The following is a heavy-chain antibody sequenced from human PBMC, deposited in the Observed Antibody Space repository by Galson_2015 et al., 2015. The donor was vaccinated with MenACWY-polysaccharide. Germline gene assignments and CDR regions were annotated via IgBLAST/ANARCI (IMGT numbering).Heavy chain of an antibody. J-gene: IGHJ6*02. CDR1: GFIFSDYA. Sequence: SLRLSCAVSGFIFSDYAIHWVRQAPGKVLEWLAVISYDGSNKYYSDSVRGRFTISRDNSNDMVYLHMNSLRGEDTAVYFCAKDRPLRGLTVFYYGMDVWGRGTAVIVSS. D-gene: IGHD3-10*01. CDR3: AKDRPLRGLTVFYYGMDV. V-gene: IGHV3-30*18. CDR2: ISYDGSNK.